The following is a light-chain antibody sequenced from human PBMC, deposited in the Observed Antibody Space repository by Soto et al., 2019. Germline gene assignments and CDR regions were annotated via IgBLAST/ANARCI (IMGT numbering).Light chain of an antibody. CDR3: QQYGSSPLIT. Sequence: EIVLTQSPGTLSLSPGERATLSCRASQSVSSSYLAWYQQKPGQAPRLLVYGASSRDTGIPDRFSGSGSGTDFTLTISRLEPEDFAVYYCQQYGSSPLITFGGGTKVEIK. CDR1: QSVSSSY. V-gene: IGKV3-20*01. CDR2: GAS. J-gene: IGKJ4*01.